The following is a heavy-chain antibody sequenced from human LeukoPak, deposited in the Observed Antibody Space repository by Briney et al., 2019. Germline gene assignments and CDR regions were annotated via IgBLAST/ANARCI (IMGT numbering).Heavy chain of an antibody. CDR3: ARAGYYDSSGILETRNPFDY. Sequence: AGGSLRLSCAASGFTFSSYSMNWVRQAPGKGLEWVSYISSSSSTIYYADSVKGRFTISRDNAKNSLYLQMNSLRAEDTAVYYCARAGYYDSSGILETRNPFDYWGQGTLVTVSS. D-gene: IGHD3-22*01. J-gene: IGHJ4*02. CDR1: GFTFSSYS. CDR2: ISSSSSTI. V-gene: IGHV3-48*04.